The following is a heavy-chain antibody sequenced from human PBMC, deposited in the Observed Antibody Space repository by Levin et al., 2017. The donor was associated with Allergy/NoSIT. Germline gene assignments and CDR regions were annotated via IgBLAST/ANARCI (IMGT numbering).Heavy chain of an antibody. V-gene: IGHV1-18*01. CDR3: ARDCSGATCDSRGAFEI. CDR2: ISVYNGNT. J-gene: IGHJ3*02. Sequence: GESLKISCKASGYTFISYGISWVRQAPGQGLEWMGWISVYNGNTNYAQKLQGRVTMTTDTSTSTAYMELRSLRSGDTAVYYCARDCSGATCDSRGAFEIWGQGTMVTVSS. D-gene: IGHD2-15*01. CDR1: GYTFISYG.